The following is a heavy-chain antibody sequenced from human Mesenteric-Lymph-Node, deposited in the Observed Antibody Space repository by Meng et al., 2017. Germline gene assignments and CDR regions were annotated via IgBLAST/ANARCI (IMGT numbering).Heavy chain of an antibody. CDR2: ISGYSGNT. CDR1: GYTFSNYG. J-gene: IGHJ4*02. CDR3: TRADIAAAGTGGY. D-gene: IGHD6-13*01. Sequence: QVQLVQSGAEVKKPGASVKVSCKATGYTFSNYGISWVRRAPGQGLEWMGWISGYSGNTKYAQKLQGRVTMTTDTSTNTAYMELRSLRSDDTAVYYCTRADIAAAGTGGYWGQGTLVTVSS. V-gene: IGHV1-18*01.